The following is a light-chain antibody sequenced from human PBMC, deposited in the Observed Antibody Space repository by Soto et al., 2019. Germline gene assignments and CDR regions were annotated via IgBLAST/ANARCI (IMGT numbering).Light chain of an antibody. Sequence: EIVLTQSPGTLSLSPGERATLSCRASQSGSGTYLAWYQQKPGQAPRLLISGASRRATGIPDRFSGSGSGTDFTLPISSLEPEDFEVYYCQQYGKSPLTFGGGTKVDIK. V-gene: IGKV3-20*01. CDR1: QSGSGTY. CDR2: GAS. CDR3: QQYGKSPLT. J-gene: IGKJ4*01.